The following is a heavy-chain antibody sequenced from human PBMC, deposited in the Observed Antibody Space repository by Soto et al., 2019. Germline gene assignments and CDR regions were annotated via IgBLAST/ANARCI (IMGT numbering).Heavy chain of an antibody. CDR3: ARVAGGHITMIEEGYGDAFDI. CDR2: IYYSGST. V-gene: IGHV4-59*01. CDR1: GGSISSYY. D-gene: IGHD3-22*01. Sequence: SETLSLTCTVSGGSISSYYWSWIRQPPGKGLEWIGYIYYSGSTNYNPSLKSRVTISVDTSRNQFSLKLSSVTAADTAVYYCARVAGGHITMIEEGYGDAFDIWGQGTMVTVSS. J-gene: IGHJ3*02.